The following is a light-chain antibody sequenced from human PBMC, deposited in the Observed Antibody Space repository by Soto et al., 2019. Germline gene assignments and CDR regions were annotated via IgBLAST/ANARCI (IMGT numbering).Light chain of an antibody. Sequence: QPVLTQSPSASASLGASLKLTCTLSSGHSSYAIAWHQQQPEKGPRYLMKLNSDGSHSKGDGIPDRFSGSSSGAERYLTISSLQSEDEADYYCQTWGTGTLVFGGGTKVTVL. CDR2: LNSDGSH. J-gene: IGLJ2*01. V-gene: IGLV4-69*01. CDR3: QTWGTGTLV. CDR1: SGHSSYA.